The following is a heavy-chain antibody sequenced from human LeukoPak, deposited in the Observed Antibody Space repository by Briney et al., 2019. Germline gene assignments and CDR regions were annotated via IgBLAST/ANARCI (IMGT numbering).Heavy chain of an antibody. CDR3: ARPGTSIAARWAFDY. D-gene: IGHD6-6*01. J-gene: IGHJ4*02. CDR2: INHSGST. CDR1: GGSFSGYY. Sequence: SETLSLTCAVYGGSFSGYYWSWIRQPPGKGLEWIGEINHSGSTNYNPSLKSRVTISVDTSKNQFSLKLSSVTAADTAVYYCARPGTSIAARWAFDYWGQGTLVTVSS. V-gene: IGHV4-34*01.